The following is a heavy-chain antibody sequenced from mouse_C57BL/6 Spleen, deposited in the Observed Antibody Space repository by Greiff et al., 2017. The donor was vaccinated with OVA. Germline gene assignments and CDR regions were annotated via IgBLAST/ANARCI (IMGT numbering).Heavy chain of an antibody. CDR3: ARSVYGSSSWYFDV. J-gene: IGHJ1*03. CDR1: GYTFTSYW. Sequence: QVQLQQPGAELVMPGASVKLSCKASGYTFTSYWMHWVKQRPGQGLEWIGEIDPSDSYPNYNQKFKGKSTLTVDKSSSTAYMQLSSLTSEDSAFYYCARSVYGSSSWYFDVWGTGTTVTVSS. V-gene: IGHV1-69*01. CDR2: IDPSDSYP. D-gene: IGHD1-1*01.